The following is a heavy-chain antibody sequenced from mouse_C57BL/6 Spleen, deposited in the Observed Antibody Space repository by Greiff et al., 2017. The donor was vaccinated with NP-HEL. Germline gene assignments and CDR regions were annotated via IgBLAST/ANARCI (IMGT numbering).Heavy chain of an antibody. Sequence: QVQLQQPGTELVKPGASVKLSCKASGYTFTSYWMHWVKQRPGQGLEWIGNINPSNGGTNYNEKFKSKATLTVDKSSSTAYMQLSSLTSENSAVXDCEKWGCSRNIDYWGQGTSVTVSS. CDR1: GYTFTSYW. CDR3: EKWGCSRNIDY. CDR2: INPSNGGT. J-gene: IGHJ4*01. V-gene: IGHV1-53*01. D-gene: IGHD6-1*01.